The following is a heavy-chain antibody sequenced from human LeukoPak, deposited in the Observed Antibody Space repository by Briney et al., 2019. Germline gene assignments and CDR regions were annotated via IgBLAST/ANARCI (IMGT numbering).Heavy chain of an antibody. Sequence: GGSLRLSCAASGFTFISYSVNWVRQAPGKGLEWVAYISSSSNTIDSADSVKGRFTISIDNAKNSLYLQVNSLRAEDTAVYYCARARGYNYGYSQYRGHRTLVTVSS. CDR1: GFTFISYS. CDR3: ARARGYNYGYSQY. V-gene: IGHV3-48*01. D-gene: IGHD5-18*01. J-gene: IGHJ1*01. CDR2: ISSSSNTI.